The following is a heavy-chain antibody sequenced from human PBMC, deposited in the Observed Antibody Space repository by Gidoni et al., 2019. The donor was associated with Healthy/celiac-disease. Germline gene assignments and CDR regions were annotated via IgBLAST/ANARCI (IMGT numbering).Heavy chain of an antibody. J-gene: IGHJ4*02. Sequence: QVQLQQWGAGLLKPSETLSLTCAGYGGSFSGSYWRGIRQHPGKGLEWIGEINHSGSTNYNPSLKSRVTISVDTSKNQFSLKLSSVTAAYTAVYYCARRHGGTYYDFWSGSYYFDYWGQGTLVTVSS. V-gene: IGHV4-34*01. CDR3: ARRHGGTYYDFWSGSYYFDY. CDR1: GGSFSGSY. D-gene: IGHD3-3*01. CDR2: INHSGST.